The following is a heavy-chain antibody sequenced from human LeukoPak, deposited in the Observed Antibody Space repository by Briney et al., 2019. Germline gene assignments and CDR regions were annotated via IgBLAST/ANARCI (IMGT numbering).Heavy chain of an antibody. Sequence: SETLSLTCTVSGGSISSGAYYWSWIRQHPGKGLERIGYIHYSGSTYYNPSLKSRVTISVDTSKKQFYLKVNSVTATDTAVYYCASSETVMRTWGQGTLVTVSS. CDR1: GGSISSGAYY. CDR2: IHYSGST. D-gene: IGHD3-16*01. J-gene: IGHJ5*02. CDR3: ASSETVMRT. V-gene: IGHV4-31*03.